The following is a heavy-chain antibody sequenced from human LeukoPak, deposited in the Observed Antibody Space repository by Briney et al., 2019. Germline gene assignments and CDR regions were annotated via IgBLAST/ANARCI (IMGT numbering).Heavy chain of an antibody. CDR2: IKQDGSEK. J-gene: IGHJ3*02. Sequence: GGSLRLSCAASGFTFSSYWMSWVRQAPVKGLEWVANIKQDGSEKYYVDSVKGRFTISRDNAKNSLYLQMNSLRAEDTAVYYCARPHYYDSSGYVIWGQGTMVTVSS. D-gene: IGHD3-22*01. CDR1: GFTFSSYW. V-gene: IGHV3-7*01. CDR3: ARPHYYDSSGYVI.